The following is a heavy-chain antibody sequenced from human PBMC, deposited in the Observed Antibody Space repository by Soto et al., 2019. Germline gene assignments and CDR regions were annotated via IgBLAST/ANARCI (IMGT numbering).Heavy chain of an antibody. CDR3: AGSYSSGWYVSYYYYGMDV. CDR2: IVVGSGNT. Sequence: ASVKVSCKASGFTFTSSAVQWVRQARGQRLEWIGWIVVGSGNTNYAQKFQGRVTITADESTSTAYMELSSLRSEDTAVYYCAGSYSSGWYVSYYYYGMDVWGQGTTVTV. J-gene: IGHJ6*02. V-gene: IGHV1-58*01. D-gene: IGHD6-19*01. CDR1: GFTFTSSA.